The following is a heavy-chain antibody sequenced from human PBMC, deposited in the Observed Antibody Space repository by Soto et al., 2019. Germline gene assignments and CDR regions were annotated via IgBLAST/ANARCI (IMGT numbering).Heavy chain of an antibody. CDR3: ARVSYCSTTSCYSGDSYYFDY. J-gene: IGHJ4*02. D-gene: IGHD2-2*01. V-gene: IGHV4-38-2*01. CDR2: VYHGGNT. CDR1: GYSISSGYY. Sequence: SETLSLTCGVSGYSISSGYYWGWIRQPPGKGLEWIGSVYHGGNTFYNPSLKSRVTISIDTSRNQFSLKLSSVTAADTAIFYCARVSYCSTTSCYSGDSYYFDYWGRGTLVTVSS.